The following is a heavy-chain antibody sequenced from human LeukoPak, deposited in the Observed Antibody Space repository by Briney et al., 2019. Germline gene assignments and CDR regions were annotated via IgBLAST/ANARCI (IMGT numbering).Heavy chain of an antibody. CDR3: ARGSGSFSGGFDY. D-gene: IGHD1-26*01. CDR1: GFTFSSYG. J-gene: IGHJ4*02. V-gene: IGHV3-33*01. Sequence: PGRSLRLSCAASGFTFSSYGMHWVRQTPGKGLEWVAVIWSDGSNKYYADSVKGRFTISRDNSENTLYLQMNSLRAEDTAVYYCARGSGSFSGGFDYWGQGTLVTVSS. CDR2: IWSDGSNK.